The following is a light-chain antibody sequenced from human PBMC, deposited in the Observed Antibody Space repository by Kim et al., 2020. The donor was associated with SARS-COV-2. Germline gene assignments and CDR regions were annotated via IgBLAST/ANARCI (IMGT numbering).Light chain of an antibody. CDR3: SSYTSSSTSVV. V-gene: IGLV2-14*04. J-gene: IGLJ2*01. CDR2: DVS. Sequence: QSITISCTGTSSDVGGYIYVSWDQQRPGNAPKLMIYDVSKRPSGVSNRFSGSKSGNTASLTISGLQAEDEADYYCSSYTSSSTSVVFGGGTQLTVL. CDR1: SSDVGGYIY.